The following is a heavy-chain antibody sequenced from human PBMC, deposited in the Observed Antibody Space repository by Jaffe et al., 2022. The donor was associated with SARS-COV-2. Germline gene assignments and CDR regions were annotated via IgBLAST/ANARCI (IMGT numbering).Heavy chain of an antibody. CDR1: GITFSFYA. D-gene: IGHD2-15*01. CDR3: AKLREYCSGGICSDDY. V-gene: IGHV3-23*04. Sequence: EVQLVESGGGLLQPGGSLTLSCAASGITFSFYAMTWVRQAPGKGLEWVSDISGSGVTTNYADSVKGRFTISKDNSKSTLYLQMNSLRAEDTAVYFCAKLREYCSGGICSDDYWGRGTLVTVSS. CDR2: ISGSGVTT. J-gene: IGHJ4*02.